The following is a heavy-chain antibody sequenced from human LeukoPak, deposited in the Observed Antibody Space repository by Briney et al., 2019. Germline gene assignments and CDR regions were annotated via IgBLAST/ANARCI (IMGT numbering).Heavy chain of an antibody. D-gene: IGHD3-22*01. CDR1: GFSFDDYT. Sequence: GGSLRLSCAAPGFSFDDYTLHWVRQAPGKGLEWVSLISWGGGSRDYADSVNGRFTISIDNSKTSLYLQMNILRTEDTALYDCSKDRESSGYRFYFRHWGQGTLVTVSS. V-gene: IGHV3-43*01. J-gene: IGHJ1*01. CDR2: ISWGGGSR. CDR3: SKDRESSGYRFYFRH.